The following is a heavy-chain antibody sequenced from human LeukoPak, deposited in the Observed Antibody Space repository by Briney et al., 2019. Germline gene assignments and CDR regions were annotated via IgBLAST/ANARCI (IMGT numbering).Heavy chain of an antibody. Sequence: GASVKVSCKASGYTFTSYDINWVRQSTGQGLEWMGWMNPPSGDTGYAQKFQGRLTMTTDTSTSTAYMELRSLRSDDTAVYYCARGARISSSWYSSVWGQGTLITVS. J-gene: IGHJ4*02. CDR1: GYTFTSYD. D-gene: IGHD2-2*01. CDR2: MNPPSGDT. V-gene: IGHV1-8*02. CDR3: ARGARISSSWYSSV.